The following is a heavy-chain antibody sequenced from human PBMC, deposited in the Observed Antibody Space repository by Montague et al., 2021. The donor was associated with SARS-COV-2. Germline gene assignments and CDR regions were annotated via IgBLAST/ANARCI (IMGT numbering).Heavy chain of an antibody. Sequence: SLRLSCAASGFTFSSYEMNWVRQAPGKGLEWVSYISSSVSTIYYADSVKGRFTISRDNAKNSLYLQMNSLRAEDTAVYYCARDRYGDYDAFDIWGQGTMVTVSS. V-gene: IGHV3-48*03. CDR2: ISSSVSTI. D-gene: IGHD4-17*01. CDR1: GFTFSSYE. J-gene: IGHJ3*02. CDR3: ARDRYGDYDAFDI.